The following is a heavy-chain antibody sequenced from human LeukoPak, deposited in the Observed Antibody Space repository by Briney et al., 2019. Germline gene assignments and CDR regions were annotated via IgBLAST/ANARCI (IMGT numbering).Heavy chain of an antibody. Sequence: GGSLRLSCAASGFTFSDAWMTWVRQAPGEGLEWVGRIKSRANGGTTDYAAPVKGRFTISRDDSKNTLYLQMNSLRAEDTAVYYCAKDRAREVPAATETWYYFDYWGQGTLVTVSS. D-gene: IGHD2-2*01. CDR2: IKSRANGGTT. CDR1: GFTFSDAW. V-gene: IGHV3-15*01. CDR3: AKDRAREVPAATETWYYFDY. J-gene: IGHJ4*02.